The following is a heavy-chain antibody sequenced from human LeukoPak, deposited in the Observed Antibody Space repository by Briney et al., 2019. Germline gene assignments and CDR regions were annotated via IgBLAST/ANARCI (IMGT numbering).Heavy chain of an antibody. CDR2: IGTASDT. Sequence: GGSLRLSCAASGFTFSSFDMHWVRQPPGQGLEWVSTIGTASDTYYPGSVEGRFTLSRDNAKNSLYLQMNSLTAGDTAVYYCARGPPRGKYYYMDVWGLGTLVTVSS. D-gene: IGHD1-1*01. V-gene: IGHV3-13*01. CDR3: ARGPPRGKYYYMDV. J-gene: IGHJ6*03. CDR1: GFTFSSFD.